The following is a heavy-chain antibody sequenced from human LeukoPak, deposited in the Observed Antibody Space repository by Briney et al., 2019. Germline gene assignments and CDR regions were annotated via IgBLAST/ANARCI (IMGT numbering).Heavy chain of an antibody. CDR3: ARHGQDTGNFYAHFDY. D-gene: IGHD1-26*01. V-gene: IGHV4-59*08. J-gene: IGHJ4*02. Sequence: SETLSLTCTVSGGSIRSNYWSWIRQTPGKGLEWIAYINYSGNTNNNPSLKSRVTISIDTSKSQFSLKPSSVTAADTAIYYCARHGQDTGNFYAHFDYWGQGTLVTVSS. CDR1: GGSIRSNY. CDR2: INYSGNT.